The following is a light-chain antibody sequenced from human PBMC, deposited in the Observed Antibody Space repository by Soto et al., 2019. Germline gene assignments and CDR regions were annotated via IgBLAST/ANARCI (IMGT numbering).Light chain of an antibody. CDR3: QQYYTTPQT. CDR1: QNVFYSSDNKNY. Sequence: DIVMTQSPDSLAVSLGERATINCKSSQNVFYSSDNKNYLAWYQQKPGQPPKLLIYLASTRESGVPDRFSGSGSGTDFTLTISSLQAEDVAVYYCQQYYTTPQTFGQGTKVEIK. CDR2: LAS. V-gene: IGKV4-1*01. J-gene: IGKJ1*01.